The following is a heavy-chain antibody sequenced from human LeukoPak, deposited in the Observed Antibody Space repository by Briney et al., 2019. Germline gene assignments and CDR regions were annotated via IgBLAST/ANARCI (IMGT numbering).Heavy chain of an antibody. Sequence: PGGSLRLSRTASGFVFSSYTMSWVRQAPGKGREWVSSITTSDGNTYYAASVKGRFTVSRANSKNTLYVQMNSLGTEDAAAYYSAKGSYYDSSGSFYFDYWGQGTLVTVSS. V-gene: IGHV3-23*01. CDR1: GFVFSSYT. CDR2: ITTSDGNT. CDR3: AKGSYYDSSGSFYFDY. J-gene: IGHJ4*02. D-gene: IGHD3-22*01.